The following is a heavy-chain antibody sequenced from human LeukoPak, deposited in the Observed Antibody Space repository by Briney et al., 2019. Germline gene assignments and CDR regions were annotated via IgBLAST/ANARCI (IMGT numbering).Heavy chain of an antibody. V-gene: IGHV1-2*02. J-gene: IGHJ4*02. CDR3: ARVGYAEYQLLSFDY. Sequence: ASVKVSCKASGYTFTSYDINWVRQAPGQGLEWMGWINPNSGGTNYAQKFQGRVTMTRDTSISTAYMGLSRLRSDDTAVYYCARVGYAEYQLLSFDYWGQGTLVTVSS. CDR1: GYTFTSYD. CDR2: INPNSGGT. D-gene: IGHD2-2*01.